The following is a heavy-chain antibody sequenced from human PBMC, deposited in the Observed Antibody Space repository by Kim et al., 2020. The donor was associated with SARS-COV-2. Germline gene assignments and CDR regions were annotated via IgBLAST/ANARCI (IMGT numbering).Heavy chain of an antibody. CDR2: INDNGETI. V-gene: IGHV3-64D*06. D-gene: IGHD1-7*01. Sequence: GGSLRLSCTASGFIFTNYAMHWVRQAPGKGLEHVSGINDNGETIHFGDSAQGRFAISRDNSRNTVYLQLDTLRLEDTALYYCVKDLRWKYSFESWGQGTLVTVSS. J-gene: IGHJ4*02. CDR1: GFIFTNYA. CDR3: VKDLRWKYSFES.